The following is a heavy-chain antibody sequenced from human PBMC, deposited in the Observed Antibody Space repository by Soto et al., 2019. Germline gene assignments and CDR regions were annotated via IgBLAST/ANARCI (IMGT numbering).Heavy chain of an antibody. CDR3: ARVGVKPGYYYYMDV. J-gene: IGHJ6*03. D-gene: IGHD3-16*01. V-gene: IGHV3-33*01. CDR1: GFTFSSYG. CDR2: IWYDGSNK. Sequence: GGSLRLSCAASGFTFSSYGMHWVRQAPGKGLEWVAVIWYDGSNKYYADSVKGRFTISRDNSKNTLYLQMNSLRAEDTAVYYCARVGVKPGYYYYMDVWGKGTTVTVSS.